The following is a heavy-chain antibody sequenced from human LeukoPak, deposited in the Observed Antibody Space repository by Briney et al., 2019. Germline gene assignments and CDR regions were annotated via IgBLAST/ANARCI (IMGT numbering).Heavy chain of an antibody. Sequence: PGGSLRLSCVASGFTLSSDHMSWVRQAPGKGLEWVSAIRGENGDTYYTDSVRGRFTISSDNSKNTLYLQMNSLRAEDTAVYYCARDIDFWSGYFDYWGQGTLVTVSS. V-gene: IGHV3-23*01. J-gene: IGHJ4*02. CDR3: ARDIDFWSGYFDY. CDR1: GFTLSSDH. CDR2: IRGENGDT. D-gene: IGHD3-3*01.